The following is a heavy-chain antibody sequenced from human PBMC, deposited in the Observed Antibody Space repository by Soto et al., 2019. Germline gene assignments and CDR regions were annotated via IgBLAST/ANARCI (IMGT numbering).Heavy chain of an antibody. CDR2: INPSGGST. Sequence: ASVKVSCKASGYTFTSYYMHWVRQAPGQGLEWTGIINPSGGSTSYAQKFQGRVTMTRDTSTSTVYMELSSLRSEDTAVYYCARVGGSLVYGMDVWGQGTTVTGSS. V-gene: IGHV1-46*01. D-gene: IGHD3-16*01. J-gene: IGHJ6*02. CDR1: GYTFTSYY. CDR3: ARVGGSLVYGMDV.